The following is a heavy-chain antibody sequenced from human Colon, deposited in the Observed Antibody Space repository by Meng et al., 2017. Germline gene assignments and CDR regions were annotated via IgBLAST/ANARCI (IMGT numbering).Heavy chain of an antibody. Sequence: GGSLRLSCAASGFTFSSYSMNWVRQAPGKGLEWVSSISSSSSYIYYADSVKGRFTISRDNAKNSLYLQMNSLRAEDTAVYYCARESFPSTAIDYWGQGTLVTFSS. D-gene: IGHD2-21*02. CDR2: ISSSSSYI. V-gene: IGHV3-21*01. CDR1: GFTFSSYS. CDR3: ARESFPSTAIDY. J-gene: IGHJ4*02.